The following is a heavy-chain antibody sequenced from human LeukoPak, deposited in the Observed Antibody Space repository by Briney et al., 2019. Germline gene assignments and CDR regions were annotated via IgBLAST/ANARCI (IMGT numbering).Heavy chain of an antibody. D-gene: IGHD6-13*01. V-gene: IGHV4-59*01. CDR3: ARGVYTWDYYYYIDV. J-gene: IGHJ6*03. Sequence: SETLSLTCTVSGGSISSYYWSWIRQPPGKGLEWIGYIYYSGSTNYNPSLKSRVTISVDTSKNQFSLKLSSVTAADTAVYYCARGVYTWDYYYYIDVWGKGTTVTVSS. CDR1: GGSISSYY. CDR2: IYYSGST.